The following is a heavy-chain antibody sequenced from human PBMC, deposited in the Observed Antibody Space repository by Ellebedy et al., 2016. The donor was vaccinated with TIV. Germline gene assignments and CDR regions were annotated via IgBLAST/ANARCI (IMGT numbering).Heavy chain of an antibody. D-gene: IGHD6-13*01. CDR2: ISTDATTI. CDR3: ARGSSWSAFDS. Sequence: GESLKISCTASGFSFSLNWVRQAPGKGLEWVSYISTDATTIYYADSVKGRFTISRDNAKNSLFLQMNSLRDEDTAVYYCARGSSWSAFDSWGQGTLVIVSS. J-gene: IGHJ4*02. CDR1: GFSFS. V-gene: IGHV3-48*02.